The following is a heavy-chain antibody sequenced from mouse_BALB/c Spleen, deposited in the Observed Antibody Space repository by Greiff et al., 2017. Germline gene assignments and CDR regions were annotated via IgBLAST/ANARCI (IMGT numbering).Heavy chain of an antibody. CDR2: ISSGGSYT. CDR1: GFTFSSYA. Sequence: EVQRVESGGGLVKPGGSLKLSCAASGFTFSSYAMSWVRQSPEKRLEWVAEISSGGSYTYYPDTVTGRFTISRDNAKNTLYLEMSSLRSEDTAMYYCARGYYGRPDYWGQGTTLTVSS. CDR3: ARGYYGRPDY. D-gene: IGHD1-1*01. V-gene: IGHV5-9-4*01. J-gene: IGHJ2*01.